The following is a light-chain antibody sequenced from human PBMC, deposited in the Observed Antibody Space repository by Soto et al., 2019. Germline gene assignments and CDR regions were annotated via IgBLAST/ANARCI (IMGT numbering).Light chain of an antibody. J-gene: IGKJ4*01. CDR1: QGVGRF. V-gene: IGKV3-11*01. CDR3: QQRSGWPLT. Sequence: EIVLTQSPATLSLSPGEMAALSCRASQGVGRFLAWYQQKPGQAPRLLIYDASNRATGIPARFSGSGSGTDFTLAINNLEPEDFAVYYCQQRSGWPLTFGGGTKVEIK. CDR2: DAS.